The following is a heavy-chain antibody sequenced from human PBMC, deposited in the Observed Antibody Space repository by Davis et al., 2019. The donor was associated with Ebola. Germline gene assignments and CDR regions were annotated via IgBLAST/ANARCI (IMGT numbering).Heavy chain of an antibody. D-gene: IGHD6-19*01. CDR2: IIISSAFI. V-gene: IGHV3-21*01. CDR1: GFTFSTYT. J-gene: IGHJ3*02. CDR3: AGGESGWDASDI. Sequence: PGGSLRLSCAASGFTFSTYTMTWVRQAPGKGLEWVSSIIISSAFIYYADSVKGRFTVARDNAKSSLSLQMNSLRAEDTAVYYCAGGESGWDASDIWGRGTMVTVSS.